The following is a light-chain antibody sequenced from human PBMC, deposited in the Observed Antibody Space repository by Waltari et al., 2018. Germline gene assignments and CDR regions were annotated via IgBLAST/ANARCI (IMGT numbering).Light chain of an antibody. Sequence: EIVLTQSPATLSLSPGERATVSCRASQSIDSSLGWYQHKPGQPPMRLIYDASIRATGIPARFSGSGSGTDFTLTITSLEPEDFAVYYCQQRSTWPPSVTFGQGTKLEI. CDR2: DAS. V-gene: IGKV3-11*01. J-gene: IGKJ2*01. CDR3: QQRSTWPPSVT. CDR1: QSIDSS.